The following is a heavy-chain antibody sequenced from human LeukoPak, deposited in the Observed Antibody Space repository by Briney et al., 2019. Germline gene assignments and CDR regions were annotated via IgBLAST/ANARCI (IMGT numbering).Heavy chain of an antibody. D-gene: IGHD6-13*01. CDR2: IAYDGTYE. CDR1: GFTFRSYS. Sequence: GRSLRLSCAASGFTFRSYSMHWVRQAPGKGLEWVAVIAYDGTYEYYAASVKGRFTISRDNSNNTLYLQMNSLRTEDTAVHYCARVREICSSSWPYDCWGQGTLVTVSS. CDR3: ARVREICSSSWPYDC. J-gene: IGHJ4*02. V-gene: IGHV3-30*01.